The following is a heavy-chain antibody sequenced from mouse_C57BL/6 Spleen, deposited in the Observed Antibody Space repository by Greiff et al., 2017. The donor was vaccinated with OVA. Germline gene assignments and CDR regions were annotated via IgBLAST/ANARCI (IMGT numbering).Heavy chain of an antibody. CDR3: ARGGVYGNYVGY. CDR1: GYTFTDYY. Sequence: QVQLQQSGAELVRPGASVKLSCKASGYTFTDYYIHWVKQRPGQGLEWIARIYPGSGNTYYNEKFKGKATLTAEKSSSTAYMQLSSLTSEDSAVYYCARGGVYGNYVGYWGQGTTLTVSS. CDR2: IYPGSGNT. D-gene: IGHD2-10*02. V-gene: IGHV1-76*01. J-gene: IGHJ2*01.